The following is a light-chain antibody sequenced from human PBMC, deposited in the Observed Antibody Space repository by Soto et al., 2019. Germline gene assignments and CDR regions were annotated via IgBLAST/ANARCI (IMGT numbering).Light chain of an antibody. CDR3: CSYAGRYRV. CDR2: DVT. CDR1: GSDVGGYNY. Sequence: QSALTQPRSVSGSPGQSVTISCTGTGSDVGGYNYVSWYQQHPGKAPKLMIYDVTKRPSGVPDRFSGSKSGNTASLTISGLQTEDEADYYCCSYAGRYRVFGTGTKVTVL. J-gene: IGLJ1*01. V-gene: IGLV2-11*01.